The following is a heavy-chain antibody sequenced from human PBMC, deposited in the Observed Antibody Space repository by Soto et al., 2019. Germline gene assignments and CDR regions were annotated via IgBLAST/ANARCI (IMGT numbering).Heavy chain of an antibody. V-gene: IGHV4-61*08. J-gene: IGHJ4*02. CDR2: FYYSGST. CDR1: GDSVSSVGSC. CDR3: ARNIQRNYRGVFYY. Sequence: PSETLSLTCTVSGDSVSSVGSCWSWIRQPPGKGLEWIGYFYYSGSTNYIPSLKSRVTISVDTSKNQFSLKLSSVTAADTAVYFCARNIQRNYRGVFYYWGQGTLVTVSS. D-gene: IGHD1-7*01.